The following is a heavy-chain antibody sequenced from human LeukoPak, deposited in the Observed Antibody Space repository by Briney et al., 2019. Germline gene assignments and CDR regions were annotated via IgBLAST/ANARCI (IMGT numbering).Heavy chain of an antibody. CDR1: GFTFNSYE. J-gene: IGHJ4*02. CDR2: ISSSGSTI. Sequence: GGSLRLSCAASGFTFNSYEMNWVRQAPGKGLEWVSYISSSGSTIYYADSVKGRSTISRDNAKNSLYLQMNSLRAEDTAVYYCATYCSSTSCPNFDYWGQGTLVTVSS. V-gene: IGHV3-48*03. D-gene: IGHD2-2*01. CDR3: ATYCSSTSCPNFDY.